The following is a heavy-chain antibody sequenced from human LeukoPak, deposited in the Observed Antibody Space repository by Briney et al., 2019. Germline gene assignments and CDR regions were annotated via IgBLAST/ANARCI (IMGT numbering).Heavy chain of an antibody. CDR2: ISGSGGST. D-gene: IGHD5-12*01. J-gene: IGHJ4*02. CDR3: AKSKGSGYDWDY. V-gene: IGHV3-23*01. Sequence: GRSLRLSCAASGFTFDDYAMHWVRQAPGKGLEWVSGISGSGGSTYYADSVKGRFTISRDNSKNTLYLQMNSLRAEDTAVYYCAKSKGSGYDWDYWGQGTLVTVSS. CDR1: GFTFDDYA.